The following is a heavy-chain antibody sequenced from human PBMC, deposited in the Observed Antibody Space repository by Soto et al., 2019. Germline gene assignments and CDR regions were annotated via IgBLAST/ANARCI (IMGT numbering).Heavy chain of an antibody. CDR1: GFTFSSYG. Sequence: GGSLRLSCAASGFTFSSYGMHWVRQAPGKGLEWVAVIWYDGSNKYYADSVKGRFTISRDNSKNTLYLQMNSLRAEDTAVYYCARAFVPYITMVRGGYYYGMDVWGQGTTVTVSS. CDR2: IWYDGSNK. V-gene: IGHV3-33*01. J-gene: IGHJ6*02. D-gene: IGHD3-10*01. CDR3: ARAFVPYITMVRGGYYYGMDV.